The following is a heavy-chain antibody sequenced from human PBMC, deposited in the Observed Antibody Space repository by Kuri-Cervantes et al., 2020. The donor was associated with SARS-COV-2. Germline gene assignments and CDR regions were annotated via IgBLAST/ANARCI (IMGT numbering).Heavy chain of an antibody. CDR1: GFTFSSYA. CDR2: ISSNGGST. CDR3: AKEGGSSGVAGYFDW. Sequence: LSLTCAASGFTFSSYAMHWVRQAPGKGLEDVSAISSNGGSTYYANSVKGRFTISRDNSKNTLYLQMGRLTAEDLGVYYCAKEGGSSGVAGYFDWWGQGTLVTVSS. V-gene: IGHV3-64*01. J-gene: IGHJ4*02. D-gene: IGHD2-15*01.